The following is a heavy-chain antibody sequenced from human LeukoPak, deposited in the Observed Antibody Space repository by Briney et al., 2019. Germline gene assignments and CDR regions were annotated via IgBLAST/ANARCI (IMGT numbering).Heavy chain of an antibody. Sequence: GGSLRLSCAASGFTFSHAWMNWVRQAPGKGLEWVAIISSNGNNKYCVDSVKGRFTISRDNSKNTLYLQMNSLRAEDTAVYYCAKAGCSGGSCYVYFDYWGQGTLVTVSS. CDR1: GFTFSHAW. D-gene: IGHD2-15*01. CDR2: ISSNGNNK. CDR3: AKAGCSGGSCYVYFDY. J-gene: IGHJ4*02. V-gene: IGHV3-30*18.